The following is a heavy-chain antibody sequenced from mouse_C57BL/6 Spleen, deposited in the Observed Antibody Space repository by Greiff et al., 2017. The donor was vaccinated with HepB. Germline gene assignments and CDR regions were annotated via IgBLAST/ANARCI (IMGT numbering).Heavy chain of an antibody. Sequence: EVKVVESGAELVKPGASVKLSCTASGFNIKDYYMHWVKQRTEQGLEWIGRIDPEDGETKYAPKFQGKATITADTSSNTAYLQLSSLTSEDTAVYYCARRDYDVAWFAYWGQGTLVTVSA. CDR1: GFNIKDYY. CDR2: IDPEDGET. J-gene: IGHJ3*01. CDR3: ARRDYDVAWFAY. V-gene: IGHV14-2*01. D-gene: IGHD2-4*01.